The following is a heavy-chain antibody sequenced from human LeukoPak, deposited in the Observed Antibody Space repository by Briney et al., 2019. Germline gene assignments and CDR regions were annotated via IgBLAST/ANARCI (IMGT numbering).Heavy chain of an antibody. D-gene: IGHD2/OR15-2a*01. CDR1: GFTVSTNY. Sequence: GGSLRLSSAASGFTVSTNYMGWVRQAPGKGLEWVSVLYSGGNTYYPDSVKGRFTISRDNSQNTLYLQMDSLRPEDTAVYYCARLSDSSTYGAFDIWGHGTMVFVSS. CDR3: ARLSDSSTYGAFDI. V-gene: IGHV3-66*02. CDR2: LYSGGNT. J-gene: IGHJ3*02.